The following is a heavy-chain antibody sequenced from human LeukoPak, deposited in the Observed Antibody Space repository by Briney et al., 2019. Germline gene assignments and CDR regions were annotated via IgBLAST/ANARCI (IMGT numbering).Heavy chain of an antibody. Sequence: GGSLRLSCAASGFTFSSHGMHWVRQAPGKGLEWVAYVLSDGSRKYYADSVKGRFTISRDDSKNTLFLQMNSLRPEDTALYYCAKDRYCSGGNCYSSDYWGQGTLVTVSS. CDR1: GFTFSSHG. D-gene: IGHD2-15*01. J-gene: IGHJ4*02. CDR3: AKDRYCSGGNCYSSDY. CDR2: VLSDGSRK. V-gene: IGHV3-30*02.